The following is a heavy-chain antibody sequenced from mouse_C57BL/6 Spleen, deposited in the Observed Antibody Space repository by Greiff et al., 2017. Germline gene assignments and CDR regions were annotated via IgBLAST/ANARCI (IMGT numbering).Heavy chain of an antibody. V-gene: IGHV1-59*01. J-gene: IGHJ2*01. CDR3: ARRCDGNPDY. D-gene: IGHD2-1*01. CDR1: GYTFTSYW. CDR2: IDPSDSYT. Sequence: QVQLQQPGAELVRPGTSVKLSCKASGYTFTSYWMHWVKQRPGQGLEWIGVIDPSDSYTNYNQKFKGKATLTVDTSSSTAYMQLSSLTSEDSAVYYCARRCDGNPDYWGQGTTLTVSS.